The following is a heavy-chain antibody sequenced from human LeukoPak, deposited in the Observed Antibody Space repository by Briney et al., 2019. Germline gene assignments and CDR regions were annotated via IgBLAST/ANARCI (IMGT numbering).Heavy chain of an antibody. V-gene: IGHV1-18*01. J-gene: IGHJ4*02. CDR1: GYTFTSYG. D-gene: IGHD1-26*01. CDR2: ISAYNGNT. CDR3: AREASRGELRVVDY. Sequence: ASVKVSCKASGYTFTSYGISWVRQAPGQGLEWMGWISAYNGNTNYAQKLQGRVTITTDTSTSTAYLELRSLRSGDTAVYYCAREASRGELRVVDYWGQGTLVTVSS.